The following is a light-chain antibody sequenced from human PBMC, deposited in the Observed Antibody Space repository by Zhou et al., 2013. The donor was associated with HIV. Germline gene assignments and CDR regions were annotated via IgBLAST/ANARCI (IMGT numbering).Light chain of an antibody. CDR3: QQYGGSYLLT. CDR2: GAS. Sequence: EIVLTQSPGTLSLSPGERATLSCRASQSVTSNYLAWYQQKPGQAPRLLIYGASSRATGIPDRFSGSGSGTDFTLTISRLEPEDFAVYYCQQYGGSYLLTFG. CDR1: QSVTSNY. J-gene: IGKJ1*01. V-gene: IGKV3-20*01.